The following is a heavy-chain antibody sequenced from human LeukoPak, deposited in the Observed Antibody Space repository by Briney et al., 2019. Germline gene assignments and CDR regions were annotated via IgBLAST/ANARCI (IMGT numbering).Heavy chain of an antibody. J-gene: IGHJ4*02. CDR1: GFTFSGSA. CDR2: IRSKANSYAT. D-gene: IGHD2-2*02. CDR3: TRRGVPYCSSTSCYTADFDY. Sequence: GGSLRLSCAASGFTFSGSAMHWVRQASGKGLEWVGRIRSKANSYATAYAASVEGRFTISRDDSKNTAYLQMNSLKTEDTAVYYCTRRGVPYCSSTSCYTADFDYWGQGTLVTVSS. V-gene: IGHV3-73*01.